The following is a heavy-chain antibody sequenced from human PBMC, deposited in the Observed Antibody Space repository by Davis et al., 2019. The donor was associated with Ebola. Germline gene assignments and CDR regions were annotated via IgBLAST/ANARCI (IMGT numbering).Heavy chain of an antibody. D-gene: IGHD2-15*01. CDR2: IRSDGADD. CDR3: ARVVVAAFDY. Sequence: PGGSLRLSCVASEFTFKSYGMHWVRQAPGKGLEWVATIRSDGADDFYADSVKGRVTISRDNSDNTVDLQLNSLRAEDTAMYYCARVVVAAFDYWGQGTLVTVSS. V-gene: IGHV3-30*02. J-gene: IGHJ4*02. CDR1: EFTFKSYG.